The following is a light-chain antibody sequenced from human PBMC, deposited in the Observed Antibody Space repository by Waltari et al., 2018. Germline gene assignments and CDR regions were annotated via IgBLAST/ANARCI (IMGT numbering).Light chain of an antibody. CDR1: QSVSRN. CDR3: QQRHNWPLT. J-gene: IGKJ4*01. CDR2: RAS. Sequence: EIVMTQSPATLSVSPGERATLSCRASQSVSRNLAWYQQKPGQAPRLLIYRASTRATGIPARFSGSGSGTEFTLTISSLQSEDFAVYYCQQRHNWPLTFGGGTKVEIK. V-gene: IGKV3-15*01.